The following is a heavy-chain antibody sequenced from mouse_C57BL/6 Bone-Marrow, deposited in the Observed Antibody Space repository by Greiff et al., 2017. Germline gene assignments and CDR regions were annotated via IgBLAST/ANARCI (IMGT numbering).Heavy chain of an antibody. V-gene: IGHV14-4*01. CDR2: IDPGNGDT. D-gene: IGHD2-3*01. Sequence: VQLQQSGAELVRPGASVKLSCTASGFNIKDDYMHWVKQRPEQGLEWIGWIDPGNGDTEYASKFQGKATITADTSSNTAYLQLSSLTSEDTAVYYCTTMMFDYWGQGTTLTVSS. CDR3: TTMMFDY. J-gene: IGHJ2*01. CDR1: GFNIKDDY.